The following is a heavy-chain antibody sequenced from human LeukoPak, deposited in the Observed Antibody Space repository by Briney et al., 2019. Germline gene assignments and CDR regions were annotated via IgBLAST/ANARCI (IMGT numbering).Heavy chain of an antibody. CDR1: GGSISSYY. V-gene: IGHV4-59*08. J-gene: IGHJ6*02. D-gene: IGHD5-18*01. CDR2: IYYSGST. CDR3: ARHSGGYSYGRTAYYYYYGMDV. Sequence: PSETLSLTCTVSGGSISSYYWSWIRQPPGKGLEWIGYIYYSGSTNYNPSLKSRVTISVDTSKNQFSLKLSSVTAADTAVYYCARHSGGYSYGRTAYYYYYGMDVWGQGTTVTVSS.